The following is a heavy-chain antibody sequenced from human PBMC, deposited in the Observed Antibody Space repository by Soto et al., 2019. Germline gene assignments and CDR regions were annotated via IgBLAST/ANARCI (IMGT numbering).Heavy chain of an antibody. Sequence: SETLSLTCAVSGGSISSSNWWTWVRQPPGKGLEWIGEINHSGSTNYNPSLKSRVTISVDTSKNQFSLKLSSVTAADTAVYYCARGWVRYCYGAPRPYYYYGMEVWGQGTTVTVSS. CDR1: GGSISSSNW. D-gene: IGHD5-18*01. V-gene: IGHV4-4*02. CDR2: INHSGST. J-gene: IGHJ6*02. CDR3: ARGWVRYCYGAPRPYYYYGMEV.